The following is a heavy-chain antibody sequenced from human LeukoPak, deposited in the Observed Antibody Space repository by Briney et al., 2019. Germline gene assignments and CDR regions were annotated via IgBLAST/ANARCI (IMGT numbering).Heavy chain of an antibody. CDR3: ASSSPYGDYGKDDY. J-gene: IGHJ4*02. D-gene: IGHD4-17*01. CDR2: IIPILGIA. Sequence: SVKVSCKASGGTFSSYTISWVRQAPGQGLEWMGRIIPILGIANYAQKFQGRVTITADGSTSTAYMELSSVRSEDTAVYYCASSSPYGDYGKDDYWGQGTLVTVSS. CDR1: GGTFSSYT. V-gene: IGHV1-69*02.